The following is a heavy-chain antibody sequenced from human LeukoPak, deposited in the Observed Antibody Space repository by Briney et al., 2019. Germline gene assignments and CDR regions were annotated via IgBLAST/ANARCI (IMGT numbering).Heavy chain of an antibody. Sequence: GGSLRLSCAVSGFTFSSYAMRWVRQAPGKELEWVSDICGSGGSIYYADPVKGRFTISRDNSKNTLYLQMNSLRAEDTAVYYCANSGTSRYFDWLLYSPQDAFDIWGQGTMVTVSS. CDR3: ANSGTSRYFDWLLYSPQDAFDI. J-gene: IGHJ3*02. CDR2: ICGSGGSI. V-gene: IGHV3-23*01. D-gene: IGHD3-9*01. CDR1: GFTFSSYA.